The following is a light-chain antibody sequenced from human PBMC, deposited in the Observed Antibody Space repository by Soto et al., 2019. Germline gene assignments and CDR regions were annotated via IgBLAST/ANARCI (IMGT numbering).Light chain of an antibody. Sequence: DIQLTQSPSSLSASVGDRVTITCRASQSISNFLNWYQQKPGQAPKLLISSAFNVQSGVPSRFSGRGSGTEFTLTLSGLQPEDSASYCCQQSYNFPRTFRQATKVEI. V-gene: IGKV1-39*01. CDR3: QQSYNFPRT. J-gene: IGKJ1*01. CDR2: SAF. CDR1: QSISNF.